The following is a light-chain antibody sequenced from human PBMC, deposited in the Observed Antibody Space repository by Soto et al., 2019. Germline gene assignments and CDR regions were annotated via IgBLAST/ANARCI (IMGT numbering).Light chain of an antibody. CDR2: AAS. J-gene: IGKJ1*01. Sequence: DIQMTQSPSSLSASVGDRVTITCRASQGIYTYLAWYQQKPGKAPNLLIYAASTLQSGVPSRFSGSGSGTDFTLTISSLQPEDVATYYCQKYNSDPLTFGQGTKVEIK. V-gene: IGKV1-27*01. CDR1: QGIYTY. CDR3: QKYNSDPLT.